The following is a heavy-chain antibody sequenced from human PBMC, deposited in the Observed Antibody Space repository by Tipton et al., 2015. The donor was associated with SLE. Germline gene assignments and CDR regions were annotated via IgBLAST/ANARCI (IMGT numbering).Heavy chain of an antibody. J-gene: IGHJ5*02. CDR2: IYYTGTT. Sequence: TLSLTCTVSGGSISRGEYYWTWIRQLPGRGLEYLGDIYYTGTTFYNPSLKSPIAISVDTSKNQFSLRLTSVTAADTAVYYCARESALNANYGWFDPWGQGTLVTVSS. D-gene: IGHD4/OR15-4a*01. V-gene: IGHV4-31*01. CDR1: GGSISRGEYY. CDR3: ARESALNANYGWFDP.